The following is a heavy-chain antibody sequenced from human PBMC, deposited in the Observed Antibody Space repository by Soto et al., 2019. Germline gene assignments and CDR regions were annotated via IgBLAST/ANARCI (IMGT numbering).Heavy chain of an antibody. CDR3: ATTRFSASYYNADLYYYGMDV. V-gene: IGHV1-24*01. D-gene: IGHD3-22*01. CDR1: GYTLTELS. J-gene: IGHJ6*02. Sequence: GASVKVSCKVSGYTLTELSMHWVRQAPGKGLEWMGGFDPEDGETIYAQKFQGRVTMTEDTSTDTAYMELSSLRSEDTAVYYCATTRFSASYYNADLYYYGMDVWGQGTTVTVSS. CDR2: FDPEDGET.